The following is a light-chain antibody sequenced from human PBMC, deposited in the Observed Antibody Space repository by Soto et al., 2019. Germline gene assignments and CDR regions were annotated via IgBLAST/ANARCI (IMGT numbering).Light chain of an antibody. Sequence: QSALTQPASVSGSPGQSITISCTGTSSDVGAYNYVSWYQQHPGKAPKLMIHDVSNRPSGVSNRFSGSKSGNTASLTVSGLQAGDEADYYCSSYTSSSTYVFGTGTKLTVL. CDR3: SSYTSSSTYV. J-gene: IGLJ1*01. CDR1: SSDVGAYNY. V-gene: IGLV2-14*01. CDR2: DVS.